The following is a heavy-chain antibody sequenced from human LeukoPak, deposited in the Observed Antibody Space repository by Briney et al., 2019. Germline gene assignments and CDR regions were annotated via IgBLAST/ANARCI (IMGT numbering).Heavy chain of an antibody. CDR1: GYTFTGFF. CDR3: ARDERYDSSGYPFDY. Sequence: GASVKVSCKASGYTFTGFFIHWVRQAPGQGPEWMGWINPNSGGTNYAQKFQGRVTMTRDTSITTAYMELSSLRSDDTAVYYCARDERYDSSGYPFDYWGQGTLVTVSS. V-gene: IGHV1-2*02. CDR2: INPNSGGT. J-gene: IGHJ4*02. D-gene: IGHD3-22*01.